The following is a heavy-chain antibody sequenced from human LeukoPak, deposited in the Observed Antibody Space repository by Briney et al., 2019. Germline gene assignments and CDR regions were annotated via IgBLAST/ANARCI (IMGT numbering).Heavy chain of an antibody. CDR2: IYYSGST. V-gene: IGHV4-59*11. Sequence: SETLSLTCTVSGGSIISHYWSWIRQPPGKGLEWIGYIYYSGSTNYNPSLKSRVTISLDTSKNQFSLKLSSVTAADTAVYYCARWTTVATANWFDPWGQGTLVTVSS. J-gene: IGHJ5*02. D-gene: IGHD4-17*01. CDR1: GGSIISHY. CDR3: ARWTTVATANWFDP.